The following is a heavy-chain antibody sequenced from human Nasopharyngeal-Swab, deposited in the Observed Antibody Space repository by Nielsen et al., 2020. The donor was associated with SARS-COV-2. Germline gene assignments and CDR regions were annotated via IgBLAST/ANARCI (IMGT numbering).Heavy chain of an antibody. V-gene: IGHV3-23*01. D-gene: IGHD3-16*01. CDR2: ISFGGVST. J-gene: IGHJ4*02. CDR3: AKVGGGVGY. Sequence: GESLKISCAASGFTFRSHAMSWVRQAPGKGLEWVSGISFGGVSTYYADSVKGRFTISRDNSKNTLFLQMNSLRAEDTALYYCAKVGGGVGYWGQGTLDTVSS. CDR1: GFTFRSHA.